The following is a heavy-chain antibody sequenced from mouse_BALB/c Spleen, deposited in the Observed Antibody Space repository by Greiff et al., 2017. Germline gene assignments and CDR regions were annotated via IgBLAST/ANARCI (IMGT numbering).Heavy chain of an antibody. V-gene: IGHV1S29*02. CDR2: IYPYNGGT. CDR1: GYTFTDYN. J-gene: IGHJ1*01. Sequence: VQLQQSGPELVKPGASVKISCKASGYTFTDYNMHWVKQSHGKSLEWIGYIYPYNGGTDYNQKFKSKATLTVDNSSSTAYMELRSLTSEDSAVYYCARDGITWYFDVWGAGTTVTVSS. D-gene: IGHD2-4*01. CDR3: ARDGITWYFDV.